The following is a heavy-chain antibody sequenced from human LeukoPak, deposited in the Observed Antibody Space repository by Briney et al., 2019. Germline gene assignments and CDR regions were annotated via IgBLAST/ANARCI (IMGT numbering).Heavy chain of an antibody. J-gene: IGHJ4*02. Sequence: KPSETLSLTCAVYGGSFSGYYWSWIRQPPGKGLEWIGEINHSGSTNYNPSLKSRVTISVDTSKNQFSLKLSSVTAADTAVYYCARGRRYWGQGTLVTVPS. CDR3: ARGRRY. CDR1: GGSFSGYY. V-gene: IGHV4-34*01. CDR2: INHSGST.